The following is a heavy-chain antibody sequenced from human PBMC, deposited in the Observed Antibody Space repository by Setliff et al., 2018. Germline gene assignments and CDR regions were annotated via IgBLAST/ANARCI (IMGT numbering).Heavy chain of an antibody. Sequence: GASVKVSCKASGYTLTTYLMNWVRQAPGQGLEWMGYINTRTGEPMYAQGFTGRFVFSLDPSVSTAYLEISSLKAEDTAHYYCATGSLAIAGTGHWGQGTLVTSPQ. V-gene: IGHV7-4-1*02. J-gene: IGHJ4*02. D-gene: IGHD6-13*01. CDR2: INTRTGEP. CDR1: GYTLTTYL. CDR3: ATGSLAIAGTGH.